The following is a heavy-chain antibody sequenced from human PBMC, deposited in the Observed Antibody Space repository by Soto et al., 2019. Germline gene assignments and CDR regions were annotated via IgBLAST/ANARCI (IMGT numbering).Heavy chain of an antibody. CDR1: GGSISKFY. J-gene: IGHJ5*02. V-gene: IGHV4-4*07. CDR2: VYATGTT. Sequence: QVQLQKSGPGVVKPSETLSLSCSVSGGSISKFYWSWIRKTAGKGLEWMGRVYATGTTDYNPSLRRRVTMSVDISKKTFSLRLTSVTAADTGVYYCVRDGSKTLRDWFDPWGQGKLVTVSS. CDR3: VRDGSKTLRDWFDP.